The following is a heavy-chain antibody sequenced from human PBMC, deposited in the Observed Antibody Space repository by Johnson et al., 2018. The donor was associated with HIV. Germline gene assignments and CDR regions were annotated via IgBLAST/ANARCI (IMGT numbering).Heavy chain of an antibody. J-gene: IGHJ3*02. V-gene: IGHV3-74*01. CDR2: INSDGSST. D-gene: IGHD1-7*01. CDR1: GFTFSSYW. CDR3: AKDQWYNWNYVSPDAFDI. Sequence: VQLVESGGGVVQPGRSLRLSCVASGFTFSSYWMHWVRQAPGKGLVWVSRINSDGSSTNYADSVRGRFTISRDNSKNTLYLQMNSLRAEDTAVYYCAKDQWYNWNYVSPDAFDIWGQGTMVTVSS.